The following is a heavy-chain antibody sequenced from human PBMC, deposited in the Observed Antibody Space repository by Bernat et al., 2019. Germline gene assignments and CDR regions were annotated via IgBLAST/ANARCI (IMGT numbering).Heavy chain of an antibody. Sequence: QVQLVESGGGVVQPGRSLRLSCAASGFTFINHGLHWVRQAPGKGLGWVSIISYDGSNKYYADSVKGRFTISRDSSRNTLYLQMNSLRPEDTAVYYCARGGNYLTTNKYYFDYWGQGTLVTVSS. CDR3: ARGGNYLTTNKYYFDY. CDR2: ISYDGSNK. D-gene: IGHD4-11*01. V-gene: IGHV3-30-3*01. CDR1: GFTFINHG. J-gene: IGHJ4*02.